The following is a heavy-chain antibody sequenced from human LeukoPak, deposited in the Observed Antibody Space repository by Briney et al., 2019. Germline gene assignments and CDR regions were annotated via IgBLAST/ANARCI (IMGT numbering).Heavy chain of an antibody. CDR1: GFTFSTYS. V-gene: IGHV3-48*04. Sequence: GGSLRLSCVASGFTFSTYSMNWVRQAPGKGLEWISYISSSSSTIYYADSVKGRFTISRDNAKNSLYLQMNSLRAEDTAVYYCARTSGYSSGSNDYWGHGTLVTVSS. J-gene: IGHJ4*01. CDR2: ISSSSSTI. CDR3: ARTSGYSSGSNDY. D-gene: IGHD6-19*01.